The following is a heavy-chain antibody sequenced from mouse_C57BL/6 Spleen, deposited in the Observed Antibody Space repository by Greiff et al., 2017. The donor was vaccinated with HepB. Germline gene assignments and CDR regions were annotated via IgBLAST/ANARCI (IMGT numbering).Heavy chain of an antibody. CDR1: GFTFSSYT. V-gene: IGHV5-9*01. CDR2: ISGGGGNT. CDR3: ARGDLYYDYDGSYWYFDV. Sequence: EVMLVESGGGLVKPGGSLKLSCAASGFTFSSYTMSWVRQTPEKRLEWVATISGGGGNTYYPDSVKGRFTISRDNAKNTLYLQMSRLRSEDTALYYCARGDLYYDYDGSYWYFDVWGTGTTVTVSS. J-gene: IGHJ1*03. D-gene: IGHD2-4*01.